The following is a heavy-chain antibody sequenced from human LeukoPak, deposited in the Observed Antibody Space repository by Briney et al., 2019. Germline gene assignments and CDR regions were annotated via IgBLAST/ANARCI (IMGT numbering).Heavy chain of an antibody. CDR3: ARGIATRSRYYYGMDV. D-gene: IGHD6-6*01. J-gene: IGHJ6*02. CDR1: GGSFSGYY. V-gene: IGHV4-34*01. CDR2: INHSGST. Sequence: PSETLSLTGAAYGGSFSGYYWSWIRQPPGKGLEWIGEINHSGSTNYNPSLKSRVTISVDTSKNQFSLKLTSVTAADTAVYYCARGIATRSRYYYGMDVWGQGTTVTVSS.